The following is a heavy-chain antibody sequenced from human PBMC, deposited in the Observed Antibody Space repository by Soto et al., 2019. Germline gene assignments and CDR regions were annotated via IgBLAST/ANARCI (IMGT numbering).Heavy chain of an antibody. V-gene: IGHV3-21*06. CDR2: ISSSSYYI. CDR3: ARNRDPSSKTHGMDV. J-gene: IGHJ6*02. CDR1: GLSFSTHS. Sequence: EVQLVESGGGLVEPGGSLRLSCTPSGLSFSTHSMNWVRQAPGKGLEWVSYISSSSYYIYYADSVKGRFTISRDNAKNTLFLQMNSLGADDTAVYYCARNRDPSSKTHGMDVWGQGTTVTVSS.